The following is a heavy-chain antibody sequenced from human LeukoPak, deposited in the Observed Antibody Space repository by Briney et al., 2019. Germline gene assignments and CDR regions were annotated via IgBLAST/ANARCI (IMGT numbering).Heavy chain of an antibody. CDR2: ISSSSSTI. Sequence: GGSLRLSCAASGFTFSSYSMNWVRQAPGKGLEWVSYISSSSSTIYYADSVKGRFTISRDNAKNTLDLQMSSLRAEDTALYYCVKTYSGTYYDFWGQGTLVTVSS. J-gene: IGHJ4*02. CDR1: GFTFSSYS. V-gene: IGHV3-48*01. CDR3: VKTYSGTYYDF. D-gene: IGHD1-26*01.